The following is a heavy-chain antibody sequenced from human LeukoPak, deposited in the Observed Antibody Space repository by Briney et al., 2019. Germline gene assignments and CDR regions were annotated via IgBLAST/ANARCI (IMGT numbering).Heavy chain of an antibody. CDR1: GGSISSYY. CDR3: ARDRGETYCSGGSCYRLGYGMDV. J-gene: IGHJ6*04. Sequence: SETLSLTCTVSGGSISSYYWSWIRQPPGKGLEWIGYIYYSGSTNYNPSLESRVTISVDTSKNQFSLKLSSVTAADTAVYYCARDRGETYCSGGSCYRLGYGMDVWGKGTTVTVSS. V-gene: IGHV4-59*01. D-gene: IGHD2-15*01. CDR2: IYYSGST.